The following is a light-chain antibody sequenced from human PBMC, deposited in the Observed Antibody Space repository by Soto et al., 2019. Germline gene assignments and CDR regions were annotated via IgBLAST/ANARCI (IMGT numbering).Light chain of an antibody. J-gene: IGLJ1*01. Sequence: QSALTQPASVSGSPGQSITISCTGSSSDVGGYNYVSWYQQLPGKAPKLIIYDVSNRPSGVSNRFSASKSANSASLTISGLQPEDEADYYCSSYTSTSTYVFGTGTKVTVL. CDR3: SSYTSTSTYV. CDR2: DVS. V-gene: IGLV2-14*03. CDR1: SSDVGGYNY.